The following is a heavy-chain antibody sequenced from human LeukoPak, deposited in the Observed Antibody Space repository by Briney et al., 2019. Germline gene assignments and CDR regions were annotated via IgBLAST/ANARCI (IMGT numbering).Heavy chain of an antibody. CDR1: GFTFSSYW. CDR3: ARAGGYGSPVDY. CDR2: INSDGSST. J-gene: IGHJ4*02. D-gene: IGHD5-12*01. V-gene: IGHV3-74*01. Sequence: PGGSLRLSCAASGFTFSSYWMHWVRQAPGKGLVWVSRINSDGSSTSYADSVKGRFTISRDNAKNTLYLQMNSLRAEDTAVYYCARAGGYGSPVDYWGQGILVTVSS.